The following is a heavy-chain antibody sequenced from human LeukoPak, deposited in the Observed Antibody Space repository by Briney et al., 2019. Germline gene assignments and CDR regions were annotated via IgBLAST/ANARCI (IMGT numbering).Heavy chain of an antibody. CDR3: ARGLPYANFDY. CDR1: GFTFSSYA. J-gene: IGHJ4*02. D-gene: IGHD2-8*01. Sequence: GGSLRLSCAASGFTFSSYAMHWVRQAPGKGLEYVSAISSNGGSTYYANSVKSRFTISRDNSKNTLYLQMGSLRAEDMAVYYCARGLPYANFDYWGQGTLVTVSS. CDR2: ISSNGGST. V-gene: IGHV3-64*01.